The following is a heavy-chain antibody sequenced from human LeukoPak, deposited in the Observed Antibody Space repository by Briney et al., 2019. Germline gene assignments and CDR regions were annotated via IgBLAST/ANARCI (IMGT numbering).Heavy chain of an antibody. V-gene: IGHV3-74*01. CDR1: GFTFSSYW. CDR3: ARVDY. Sequence: GGSLRLSCAVSGFTFSSYWMHWVRQAPGKGLVWVSHIKTDGSTTAYADSVKGRFTISRDNAKNTLYLQMNSLRAEDTGVYYCARVDYWGQGTLVTVSS. J-gene: IGHJ4*02. CDR2: IKTDGSTT.